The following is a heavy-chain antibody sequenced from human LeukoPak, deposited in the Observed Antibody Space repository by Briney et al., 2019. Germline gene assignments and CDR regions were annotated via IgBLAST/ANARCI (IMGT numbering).Heavy chain of an antibody. J-gene: IGHJ4*02. CDR1: GFTFDDYA. Sequence: GRSLRLSCAASGFTFDDYAMHWVRQAPGKGLEWVSGISWNSGSMGYADSVKGRFTISRDNAKNSLYLQMNSLRAEDMALYYCARSDRGYYWTPFDYWGQGTLVTVSS. CDR3: ARSDRGYYWTPFDY. V-gene: IGHV3-9*03. CDR2: ISWNSGSM. D-gene: IGHD3-22*01.